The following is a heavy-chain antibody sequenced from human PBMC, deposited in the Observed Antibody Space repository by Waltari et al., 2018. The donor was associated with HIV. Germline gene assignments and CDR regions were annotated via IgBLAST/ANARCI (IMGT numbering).Heavy chain of an antibody. J-gene: IGHJ4*02. CDR3: TKGRRGALFGDE. V-gene: IGHV1-8*02. Sequence: QVKLVQSGAEIKKPRASVRVSCKASGYSFIDFDINWVRRAPGRGLEWVGWMNPDNGDAGYGHKFRGRFTLTRDTSTDTAYMEVDNLKSEDTAIYFCTKGRRGALFGDEWGQGTLVTVSS. CDR1: GYSFIDFD. D-gene: IGHD3-3*01. CDR2: MNPDNGDA.